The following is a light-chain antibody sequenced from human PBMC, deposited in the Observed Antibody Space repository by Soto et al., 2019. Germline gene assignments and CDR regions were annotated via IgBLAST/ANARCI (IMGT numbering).Light chain of an antibody. CDR3: QQYGGSRT. Sequence: EIVMTQSPTILSVSPGEGATLSCRASQSVSSNLAWYQQKPGQAPRLLIYGVYTRAPGIPDRFSGSGSGTDFTLTISRLEPEDFAVYYCQQYGGSRTFGQGAKVDIK. V-gene: IGKV3-20*01. CDR2: GVY. CDR1: QSVSSN. J-gene: IGKJ1*01.